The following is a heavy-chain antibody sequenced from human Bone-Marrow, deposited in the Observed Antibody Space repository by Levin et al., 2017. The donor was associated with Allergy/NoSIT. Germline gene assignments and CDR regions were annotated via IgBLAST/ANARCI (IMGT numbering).Heavy chain of an antibody. Sequence: SETLSLTCSVSGGSINSGQNYWRWIRQSPGKGLEWLGYIHYSGSTHYNPSLRSRLTMSLDMSKNQFSLRLSSVTAADTAVYYCARKKSTTYSNWFDPWGQGTLVSVSS. D-gene: IGHD1-1*01. CDR2: IHYSGST. V-gene: IGHV4-30-4*01. J-gene: IGHJ5*02. CDR1: GGSINSGQNY. CDR3: ARKKSTTYSNWFDP.